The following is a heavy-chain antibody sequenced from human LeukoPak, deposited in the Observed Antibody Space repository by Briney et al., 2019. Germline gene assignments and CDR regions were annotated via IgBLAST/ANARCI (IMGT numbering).Heavy chain of an antibody. V-gene: IGHV3-33*01. Sequence: GTSLRVSRVKSGLTFTNHCFHLLRPAAGKGLEWVAFVRNDGFDTYHSNSVKGRFSISRDDSRNTVYLQMNSLTAEDTALYYCARDRGKDYFGDWGQGTQVTVSS. CDR3: ARDRGKDYFGD. D-gene: IGHD4-23*01. CDR1: GLTFTNHC. CDR2: VRNDGFDT. J-gene: IGHJ4*02.